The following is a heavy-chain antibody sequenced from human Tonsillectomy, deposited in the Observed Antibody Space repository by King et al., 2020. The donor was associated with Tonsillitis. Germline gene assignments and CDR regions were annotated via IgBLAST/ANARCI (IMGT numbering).Heavy chain of an antibody. J-gene: IGHJ4*02. CDR3: AKGWILLWFGEFLDY. CDR2: ISYDGSNK. Sequence: VQLVESGGGVVQPGRSLRLSCAASGFTFSSYGMHWVRQAPGKGLEWVAVISYDGSNKYYADSVKGRFTISRDNSKNTLYLQMNSLRAEDTAVYYCAKGWILLWFGEFLDYWGQGTLVTVSS. CDR1: GFTFSSYG. D-gene: IGHD3-10*01. V-gene: IGHV3-30*18.